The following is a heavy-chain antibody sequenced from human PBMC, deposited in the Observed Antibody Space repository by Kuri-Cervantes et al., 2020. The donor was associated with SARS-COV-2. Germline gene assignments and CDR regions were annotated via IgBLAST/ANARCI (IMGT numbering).Heavy chain of an antibody. CDR1: GYTFTSNW. J-gene: IGHJ6*02. CDR2: IKQDGSEK. D-gene: IGHD3-16*01. V-gene: IGHV3-7*05. Sequence: GGSLRLSCAASGYTFTSNWICWVCPTPGQGLEWVYNIKQDGSEKYYVDSVKVRFTISRDNAKNSLYLQLNSLSAEDTAVYYCASAIWGSNQYESYYYYGMDVWGQGTTVTVSS. CDR3: ASAIWGSNQYESYYYYGMDV.